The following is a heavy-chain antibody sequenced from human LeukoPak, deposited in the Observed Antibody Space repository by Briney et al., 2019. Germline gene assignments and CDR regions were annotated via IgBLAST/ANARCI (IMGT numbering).Heavy chain of an antibody. CDR1: GFTFSSYA. CDR3: ATTDQGGGFDY. CDR2: ISGSGSNT. J-gene: IGHJ4*02. Sequence: GGSLRLSCAASGFTFSSYAMSWVRQAPGKGLEWVSGISGSGSNTHYADSVKGRFTISRDNSNNTLYLQMNSLRVEDTAVYYCATTDQGGGFDYWGQGTLVTVSS. D-gene: IGHD2-2*01. V-gene: IGHV3-23*01.